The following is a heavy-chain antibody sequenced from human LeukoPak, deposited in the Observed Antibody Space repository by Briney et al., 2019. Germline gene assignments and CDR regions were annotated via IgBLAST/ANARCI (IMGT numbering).Heavy chain of an antibody. V-gene: IGHV1-18*04. CDR1: GYTFTGYY. CDR3: ARVGYCSGGSCYSGGDY. D-gene: IGHD2-15*01. Sequence: ASVKVSCKASGYTFTGYYMHWVRQAPGQGLEWMGWISAYNGNTNYAQKLQGRVTMTTDTSTSTAYMELRSLRSEDTAVYYCARVGYCSGGSCYSGGDYWGQGTLVTVSS. CDR2: ISAYNGNT. J-gene: IGHJ4*02.